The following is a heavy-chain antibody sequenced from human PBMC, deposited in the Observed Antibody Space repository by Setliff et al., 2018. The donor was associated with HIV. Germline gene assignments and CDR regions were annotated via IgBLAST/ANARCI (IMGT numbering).Heavy chain of an antibody. V-gene: IGHV4-59*11. J-gene: IGHJ4*02. D-gene: IGHD6-19*01. Sequence: SETLSLTCTVSGGSISSHYWSWIRQPPGKGLEWIGSIYYSGSTNYNPSLKSRVTISVDTSKNQFSLKLSSVTAADTAVYYCARARSDWYNVRPYYFDLWGQGTPVTVSS. CDR2: IYYSGST. CDR3: ARARSDWYNVRPYYFDL. CDR1: GGSISSHY.